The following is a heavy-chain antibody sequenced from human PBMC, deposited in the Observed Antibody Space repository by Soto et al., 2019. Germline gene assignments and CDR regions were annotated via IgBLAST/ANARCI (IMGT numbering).Heavy chain of an antibody. CDR2: VYYTGST. J-gene: IGHJ4*01. CDR1: GDSFSSSIYY. D-gene: IGHD2-15*01. Sequence: QVQLQESGPGLVKPSETLSLSCSVSGDSFSSSIYYWIWVRQPPGKGLEWLGSVYYTGSTYYNPSLQSWVALAVDQASHKFSLGFGLMISAYMAVYCCRLSPCLKDLDYWGLCTLVSVSP. CDR3: RLSPCLKDLDY. V-gene: IGHV4-39*01.